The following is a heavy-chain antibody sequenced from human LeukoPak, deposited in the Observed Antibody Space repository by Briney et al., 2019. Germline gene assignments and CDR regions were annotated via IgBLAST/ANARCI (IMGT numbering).Heavy chain of an antibody. Sequence: SETLSLTCTVSGGSISSSSYYWGWIRQPPGKGLEWIGSIYYSGSTYYNPSLKSRVTISVDTSKNQFSLKLSSVTAADTAVYYCAREGWHSTHGWFDPWGQGTLVTVSS. CDR2: IYYSGST. J-gene: IGHJ5*02. V-gene: IGHV4-39*07. CDR3: AREGWHSTHGWFDP. D-gene: IGHD6-13*01. CDR1: GGSISSSSYY.